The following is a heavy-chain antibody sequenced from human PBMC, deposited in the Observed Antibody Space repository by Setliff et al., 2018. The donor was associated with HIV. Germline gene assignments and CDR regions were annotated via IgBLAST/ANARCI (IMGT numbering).Heavy chain of an antibody. Sequence: ASVKVSCKSSGYTFTSYGISWVRQAPGQGLEWVGWISAYNGNTNYAQKLQGRVTMTTDTSTSTAYMELRSLRSDDTAVYYCARGYCSSTSCYGIYYFDNWGQGTPVTVSS. CDR2: ISAYNGNT. D-gene: IGHD2-2*01. V-gene: IGHV1-18*01. J-gene: IGHJ4*02. CDR1: GYTFTSYG. CDR3: ARGYCSSTSCYGIYYFDN.